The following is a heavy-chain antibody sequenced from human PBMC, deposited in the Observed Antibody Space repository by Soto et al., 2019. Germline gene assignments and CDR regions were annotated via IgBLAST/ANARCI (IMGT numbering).Heavy chain of an antibody. CDR3: ARGGSTTNRD. J-gene: IGHJ4*02. Sequence: GGSLRLSCAASGFNFSSNWMHWVRQAPGKGLVWVSRIYSDGSSKNYADSVKGRFTVSRDNAKNTLYLQMNSLRAEDTAVYYCARGGSTTNRDWGQGTLVTVSS. V-gene: IGHV3-74*01. CDR2: IYSDGSSK. CDR1: GFNFSSNW. D-gene: IGHD3-16*01.